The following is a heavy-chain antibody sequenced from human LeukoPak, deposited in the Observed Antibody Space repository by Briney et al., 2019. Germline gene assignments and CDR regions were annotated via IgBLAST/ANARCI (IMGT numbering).Heavy chain of an antibody. J-gene: IGHJ4*02. Sequence: ASVKVSCKASGYTFTGYYMHWVRQAPGQGLEWMGGINPNSGGTNYAQKFQGWVTMTRDTSTSTAYMELSRLRSDDTAVYYCARAITMVRGEPGYWGQGTLVTVSS. D-gene: IGHD3-10*01. V-gene: IGHV1-2*04. CDR3: ARAITMVRGEPGY. CDR2: INPNSGGT. CDR1: GYTFTGYY.